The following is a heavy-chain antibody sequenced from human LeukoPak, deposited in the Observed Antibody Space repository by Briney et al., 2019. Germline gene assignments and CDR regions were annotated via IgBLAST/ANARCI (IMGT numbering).Heavy chain of an antibody. Sequence: SETLSLTCTVSGGSISSGDYYWSWIRQPPGKGLEWIGEINHSGSTNYNPSLKSRVTISVDTSKNQFSLKLSSVTAADTAVYYCARGDSGYFDYWGQGTLVTVSS. CDR3: ARGDSGYFDY. V-gene: IGHV4-39*07. D-gene: IGHD3-22*01. J-gene: IGHJ4*02. CDR1: GGSISSGDYY. CDR2: INHSGST.